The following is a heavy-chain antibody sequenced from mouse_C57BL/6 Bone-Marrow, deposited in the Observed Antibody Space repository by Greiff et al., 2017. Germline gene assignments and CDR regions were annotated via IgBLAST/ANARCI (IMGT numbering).Heavy chain of an antibody. D-gene: IGHD2-10*02. CDR2: IYPRDGRN. CDR1: GYTFTDHT. V-gene: IGHV1-78*01. Sequence: VQLQQSDAELVKPGASVKISCKVSGYTFTDHTIHWMKQRPEKGLEWIGYIYPRDGRNKYNEKCTGKATLTADKSSSTATMQLNSLTSEASAVYFCARYGSKGAMDYWGQGTSVTVSS. J-gene: IGHJ4*01. CDR3: ARYGSKGAMDY.